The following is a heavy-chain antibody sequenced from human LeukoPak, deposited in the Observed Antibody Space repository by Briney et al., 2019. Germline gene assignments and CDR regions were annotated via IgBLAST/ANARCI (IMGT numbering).Heavy chain of an antibody. V-gene: IGHV1-69*01. CDR2: IIPIFGTA. Sequence: SVKVSCKASGGTFSSYAISWVRQAPGQGLEWMGGIIPIFGTANYAQKFQGRVTITADESTSTAYMELSRLRSDDTAVYYCARDTRNAYYYYYYMDVWGKGTTVTVSS. CDR3: ARDTRNAYYYYYYMDV. J-gene: IGHJ6*03. CDR1: GGTFSSYA. D-gene: IGHD1-1*01.